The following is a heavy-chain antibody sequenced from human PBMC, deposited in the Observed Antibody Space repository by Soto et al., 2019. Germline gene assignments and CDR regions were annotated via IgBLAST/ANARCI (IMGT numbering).Heavy chain of an antibody. V-gene: IGHV3-30-3*01. CDR2: ISYDGTNK. CDR1: GFSFSISP. J-gene: IGHJ4*02. Sequence: GGSLRLSCAASGFSFSISPMHWVRQAPGKGPEWVALISYDGTNKFYADSVKGRFTISRDNSKSTLYLQVDSLRPEDAAVYYCARDNNWSYDYWGQGILVTVSS. D-gene: IGHD1-1*01. CDR3: ARDNNWSYDY.